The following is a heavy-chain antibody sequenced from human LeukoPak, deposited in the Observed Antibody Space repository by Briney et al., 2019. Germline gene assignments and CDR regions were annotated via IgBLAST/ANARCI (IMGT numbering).Heavy chain of an antibody. Sequence: GGSLRLSCTVSGFTLSSYEMTWFRQAPGKGLEWVSAISGSGGSTYYADSVKGRFTISRDNSKNTLYLQMNSLRAEDTAVYYCAKGRVRGVIFGYWGQGTLVTVSS. CDR3: AKGRVRGVIFGY. D-gene: IGHD3-10*01. J-gene: IGHJ4*02. CDR2: ISGSGGST. V-gene: IGHV3-23*01. CDR1: GFTLSSYE.